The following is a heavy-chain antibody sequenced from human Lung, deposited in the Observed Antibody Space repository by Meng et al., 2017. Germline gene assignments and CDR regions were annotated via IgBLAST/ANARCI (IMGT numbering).Heavy chain of an antibody. V-gene: IGHV3-74*02. Sequence: ESGGGWCELVKSPTLLCAASGFTFSTPWMHWLLKAPGKGLELVSRITGDGISTRYADSVQGRFTMSRYNAKNTLSLQMNSLRAEDTSVYYCARGGVTTDDWGQGTLVTVSS. CDR2: ITGDGIST. J-gene: IGHJ4*02. CDR1: GFTFSTPW. CDR3: ARGGVTTDD. D-gene: IGHD4-17*01.